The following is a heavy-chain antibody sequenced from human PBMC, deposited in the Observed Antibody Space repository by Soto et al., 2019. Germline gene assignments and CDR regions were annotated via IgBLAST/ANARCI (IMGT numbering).Heavy chain of an antibody. CDR2: ISAYNGNT. CDR1: GYTFTSYG. CDR3: ARIPMRCSGGSCYSDLDY. V-gene: IGHV1-18*01. Sequence: ASVKVSCKASGYTFTSYGISWVRQAPGQGLEWMGWISAYNGNTNYAQKLQGRVTMTTDTSTSTAYMGLRSLRSDDTAVYYCARIPMRCSGGSCYSDLDYWGQGTLVTVSS. D-gene: IGHD2-15*01. J-gene: IGHJ4*02.